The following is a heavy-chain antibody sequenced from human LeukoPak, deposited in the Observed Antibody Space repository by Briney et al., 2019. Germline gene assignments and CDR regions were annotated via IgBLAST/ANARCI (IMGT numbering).Heavy chain of an antibody. CDR2: ISAYNGNT. CDR3: ARAVAYSSSWYVDDY. Sequence: ASVKVSCKASGYTFTSYGISWVRQAPGQGLEWMGWISAYNGNTNYAQKLQGRVTMTTDTSTSTAYMELRSLRSDDTAVYYCARAVAYSSSWYVDDYWGQGTLVTVSS. CDR1: GYTFTSYG. J-gene: IGHJ4*02. V-gene: IGHV1-18*01. D-gene: IGHD6-13*01.